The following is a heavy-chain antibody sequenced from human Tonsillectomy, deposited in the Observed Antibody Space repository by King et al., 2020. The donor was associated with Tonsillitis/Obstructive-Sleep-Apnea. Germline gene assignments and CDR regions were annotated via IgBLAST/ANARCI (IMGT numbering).Heavy chain of an antibody. CDR2: IRSKAYGGTT. V-gene: IGHV3-49*04. CDR1: GFTFGDYA. D-gene: IGHD3-22*01. CDR3: SREYDSSGYYYVGYYCYYMDV. Sequence: VQLVESGGDLVQPGRSLRLSCIASGFTFGDYAMSWVRQAPGKGLEWVGFIRSKAYGGTTEYAASVKGRFTISRDDSKSIAYLQMNSLKTEDTAVYYCSREYDSSGYYYVGYYCYYMDVWGKGTTVSVSS. J-gene: IGHJ6*03.